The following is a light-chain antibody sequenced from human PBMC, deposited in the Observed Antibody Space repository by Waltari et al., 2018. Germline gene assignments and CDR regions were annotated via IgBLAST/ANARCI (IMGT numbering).Light chain of an antibody. CDR1: SSDVGNYKR. J-gene: IGLJ2*01. V-gene: IGLV2-23*02. Sequence: QSALTQPASVSGSPGQSITISCTGTSSDVGNYKRVSWYQQHPGKAPKLMIYAVSKRPSWVSARFSGSKSGDMASLTISGLQPEDEAEYFCSSYAGSSKGVFGGGTKVTVL. CDR3: SSYAGSSKGV. CDR2: AVS.